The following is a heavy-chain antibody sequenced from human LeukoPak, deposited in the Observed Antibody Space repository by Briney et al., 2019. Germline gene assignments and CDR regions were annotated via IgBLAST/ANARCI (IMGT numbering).Heavy chain of an antibody. J-gene: IGHJ4*02. CDR1: GFSLSGYW. D-gene: IGHD4-17*01. Sequence: GGSLRLSCAASGFSLSGYWMHWVRQAPGKGLEWVANIKRDGSEKYYVDSVKGRFTISRDNAKNSLYLQMNSLRAEEAAVYYCARGYGDSIHFDYWGQGTLVTVSS. V-gene: IGHV3-7*04. CDR3: ARGYGDSIHFDY. CDR2: IKRDGSEK.